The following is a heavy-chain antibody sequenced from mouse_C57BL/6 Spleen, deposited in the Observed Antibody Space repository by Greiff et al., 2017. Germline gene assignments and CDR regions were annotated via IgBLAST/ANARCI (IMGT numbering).Heavy chain of an antibody. J-gene: IGHJ2*01. CDR2: IDPETGGT. CDR1: GYTFTDYE. V-gene: IGHV1-15*01. Sequence: QVQLQQSGAELVRPGASVTLSCKASGYTFTDYEMHWVKQTPVHGLEWIGAIDPETGGTAYNQKFKGKAILTADNSSTTAYMALRSLTSEDSAVFYGTRCGYAGGDYWGQGTTLTVSS. D-gene: IGHD2-14*01. CDR3: TRCGYAGGDY.